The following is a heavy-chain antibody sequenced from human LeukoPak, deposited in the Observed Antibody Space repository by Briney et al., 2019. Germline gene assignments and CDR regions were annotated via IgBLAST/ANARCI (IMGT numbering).Heavy chain of an antibody. Sequence: HPGGSLRLSCAASGFTFSSYGMHWVRQAPGKGLEWVAVISYDGSNKYYADSVKGRFTISRDNSKNTLYLQMNGLRAEDTAVYYCAKDWGRGYSYGSHAFDIWGQGTMVTVSS. V-gene: IGHV3-30*18. D-gene: IGHD5-18*01. CDR2: ISYDGSNK. J-gene: IGHJ3*02. CDR1: GFTFSSYG. CDR3: AKDWGRGYSYGSHAFDI.